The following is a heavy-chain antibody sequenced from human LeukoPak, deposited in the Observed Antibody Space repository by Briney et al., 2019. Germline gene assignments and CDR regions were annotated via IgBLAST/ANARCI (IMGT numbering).Heavy chain of an antibody. CDR2: INPSGGST. Sequence: ASVKVSCKASGYTFTSYYMHWVRQAPGQGLEWMGIINPSGGSTSYAQKFQGRVTMTRDTSTSTVNMELSSLRSEDTAVYYCARDLIMITFGGGLDYWGQGTLVTVSS. CDR3: ARDLIMITFGGGLDY. D-gene: IGHD3-16*01. J-gene: IGHJ4*02. V-gene: IGHV1-46*03. CDR1: GYTFTSYY.